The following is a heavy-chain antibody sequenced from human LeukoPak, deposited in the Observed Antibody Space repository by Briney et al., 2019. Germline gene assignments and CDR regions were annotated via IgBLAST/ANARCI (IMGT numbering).Heavy chain of an antibody. J-gene: IGHJ6*02. V-gene: IGHV3-30*18. CDR2: ISYDGSNK. D-gene: IGHD3-22*01. Sequence: PGGSLRLSCAASGFTFSSYGMHWVRQAPGKGLEWVAVISYDGSNKYYADSVKGRFTISRDNSKNTLYLQMNSLRAEDTAVYYCAKDNYDSSGYLPSYYYYYGMDVWGQGTTVTVSS. CDR3: AKDNYDSSGYLPSYYYYYGMDV. CDR1: GFTFSSYG.